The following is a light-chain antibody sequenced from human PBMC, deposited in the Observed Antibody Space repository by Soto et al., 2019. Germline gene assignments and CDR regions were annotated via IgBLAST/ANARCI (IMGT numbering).Light chain of an antibody. CDR1: SSKIGSNT. Sequence: SALTQPPSASGTPGQRVTISCFGSSSKIGSNTVNWYQQLPGTAPKLLIYSNNQRPSGVPDRFSGSKSGTSASLAISGLQSEDEADYYCAAWDDSLNVVFGGGTKVTVL. J-gene: IGLJ2*01. CDR3: AAWDDSLNVV. V-gene: IGLV1-44*01. CDR2: SNN.